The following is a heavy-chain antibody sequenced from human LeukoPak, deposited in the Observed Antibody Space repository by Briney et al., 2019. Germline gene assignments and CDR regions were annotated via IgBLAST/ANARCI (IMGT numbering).Heavy chain of an antibody. CDR1: GFTFSSYS. CDR2: ISGSGGST. D-gene: IGHD3-3*01. V-gene: IGHV3-23*01. CDR3: AKDVGFLEWLVCFDY. J-gene: IGHJ4*02. Sequence: GGSLRLSCAASGFTFSSYSMNWVRQAPGKGLEWVSGISGSGGSTYYAVSVKGRFTISRDNSKNTLYLQMNGLRAEDTALYYCAKDVGFLEWLVCFDYWGQGTLVTVSS.